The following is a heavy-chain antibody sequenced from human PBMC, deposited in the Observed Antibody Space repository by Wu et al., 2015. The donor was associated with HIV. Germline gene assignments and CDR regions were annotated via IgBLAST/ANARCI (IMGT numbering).Heavy chain of an antibody. V-gene: IGHV1-69*12. CDR2: IIPMFAKT. J-gene: IGHJ6*03. CDR3: ARESVSDYDVLSGYWDNYYYMDV. CDR1: GGTFSTYA. D-gene: IGHD3-3*01. Sequence: QVQLVQSGAEVKKPGSSVKVSCKASGGTFSTYAISWVRQAPGQGLEWMGGIIPMFAKTNYAQKFQGRVTITADESTGTAYMELSSLRSEDTAVYYCARESVSDYDVLSGYWDNYYYMDVWGKGTTVTVSS.